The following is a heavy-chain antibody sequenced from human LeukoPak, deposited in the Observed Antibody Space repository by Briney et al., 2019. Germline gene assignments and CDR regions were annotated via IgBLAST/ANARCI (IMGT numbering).Heavy chain of an antibody. CDR3: AKESGYEYYYYYYMDV. CDR2: FSGDGRTT. J-gene: IGHJ6*03. D-gene: IGHD5-12*01. V-gene: IGHV3-23*01. Sequence: GGTLRLSCAASGFTFSSSAMSWVRQAPGKGLEWVSGFSGDGRTTYYADSVKGRFTISRDNSKNTLYLHMNSLRAEDTALYYCAKESGYEYYYYYYMDVWGKGTTVTISS. CDR1: GFTFSSSA.